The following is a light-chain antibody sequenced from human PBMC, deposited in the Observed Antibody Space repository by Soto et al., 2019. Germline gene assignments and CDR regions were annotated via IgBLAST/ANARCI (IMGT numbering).Light chain of an antibody. CDR2: DAS. V-gene: IGKV3-11*01. Sequence: EIVLTQSPATLSLSPVERATLSCRASQSVSSYLAWYQHKPGQAPRLLLYDASNRATGIPARFSGSGSGTDFTLTISSLEPEDFAVYYCQQRSNWPTFGGGTKVEIK. CDR1: QSVSSY. CDR3: QQRSNWPT. J-gene: IGKJ4*01.